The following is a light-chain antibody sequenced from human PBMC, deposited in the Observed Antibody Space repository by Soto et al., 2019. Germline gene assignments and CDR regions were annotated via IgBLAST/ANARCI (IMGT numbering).Light chain of an antibody. Sequence: EIVLTQSPATLSLSPGERATLSCRASQSVSSYLAWYQQKPGQAPRLLIYDASNRATGIPARFSGSGSGTEFTLTISSLQAEDSAVYYCHQYNNWPLGTFGPGTKVEIK. J-gene: IGKJ1*01. CDR3: HQYNNWPLGT. CDR1: QSVSSY. V-gene: IGKV3-11*01. CDR2: DAS.